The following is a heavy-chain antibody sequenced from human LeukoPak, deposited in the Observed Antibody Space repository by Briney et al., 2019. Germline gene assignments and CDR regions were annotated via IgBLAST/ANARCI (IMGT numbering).Heavy chain of an antibody. CDR1: GFTFSSYG. D-gene: IGHD1-26*01. V-gene: IGHV3-30*02. CDR3: AKDPIVGATEAADY. J-gene: IGHJ4*02. Sequence: GGSLRLSCAASGFTFSSYGMHWVRQAPGKGLEWVAFIRYDGSNKYYADSVKGRFTISRDNSKNTLYLQMNSLRAEDTAVYYCAKDPIVGATEAADYWGQGTLVTVSS. CDR2: IRYDGSNK.